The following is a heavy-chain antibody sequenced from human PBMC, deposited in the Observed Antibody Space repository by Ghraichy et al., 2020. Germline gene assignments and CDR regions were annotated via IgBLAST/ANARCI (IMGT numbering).Heavy chain of an antibody. CDR1: GFIFSNHD. CDR2: LRHDGGDK. CDR3: AILGYTYGYDF. V-gene: IGHV3-30*02. Sequence: GGSLRLSCETSGFIFSNHDMHWVRQAPGKGLEWVAFLRHDGGDKFYGDSVQGRFIISRDNSKSTLFLQMNGLTPEDTAVYYCAILGYTYGYDFWGQGILATVS. J-gene: IGHJ4*02. D-gene: IGHD5-18*01.